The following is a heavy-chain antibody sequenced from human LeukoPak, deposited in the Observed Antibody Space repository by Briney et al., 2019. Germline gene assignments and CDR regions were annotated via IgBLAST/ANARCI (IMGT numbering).Heavy chain of an antibody. CDR2: IYTSGST. D-gene: IGHD2-2*01. CDR3: ARMWDCSSTSCYYFDY. J-gene: IGHJ4*02. Sequence: PSETLSLTCTVSGGSISSYYWSWIRQPAGKGLEWIGRIYTSGSTNYNPSLKSRVTMSVDTSKNQFSLKLSSVTAADTAVYYCARMWDCSSTSCYYFDYWGQGTLVTVSS. V-gene: IGHV4-4*07. CDR1: GGSISSYY.